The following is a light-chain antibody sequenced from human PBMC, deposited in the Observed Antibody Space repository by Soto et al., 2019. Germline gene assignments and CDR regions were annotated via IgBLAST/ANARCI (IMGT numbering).Light chain of an antibody. CDR2: GAS. V-gene: IGKV3-15*01. CDR1: QSVSSN. J-gene: IGKJ5*01. Sequence: EIVMTQSPATLSVSPGERATLSCRASQSVSSNLAWYQQKPGQAPRLLIHGASTRATDIPARFSGSGSGTEFTLTISSVQSEDFAVYYCQQCNDWFHPTFGQGTRLEIK. CDR3: QQCNDWFHPT.